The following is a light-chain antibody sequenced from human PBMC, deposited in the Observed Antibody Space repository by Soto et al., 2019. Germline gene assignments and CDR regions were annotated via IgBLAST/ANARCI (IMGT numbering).Light chain of an antibody. CDR3: QQYGSSSWT. CDR1: QSVSSSS. J-gene: IGKJ1*01. V-gene: IGKV3-20*01. CDR2: DAS. Sequence: EIVLTQSPGTLSLSPGERATLSCRASQSVSSSSLAWYQQKRGQAPRLLIHDASSRAAGIPDRFSGSGSGTDFTLTISRLEPEDFAVYYCQQYGSSSWTFGQGTKVDI.